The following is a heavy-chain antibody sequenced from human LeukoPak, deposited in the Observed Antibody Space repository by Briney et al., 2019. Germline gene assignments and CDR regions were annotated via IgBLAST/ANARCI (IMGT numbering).Heavy chain of an antibody. CDR1: GISFTTYW. D-gene: IGHD5-12*01. Sequence: GGSLRLSCAASGISFTTYWMSWVRQAPGKGLEWVANIKEDGSDKYYVDSVKGRFTISRDNAKSSLYLQMNSLRAEDTAVYYCARDSAGYDYWGQGTLVTVSS. CDR3: ARDSAGYDY. J-gene: IGHJ4*02. V-gene: IGHV3-7*01. CDR2: IKEDGSDK.